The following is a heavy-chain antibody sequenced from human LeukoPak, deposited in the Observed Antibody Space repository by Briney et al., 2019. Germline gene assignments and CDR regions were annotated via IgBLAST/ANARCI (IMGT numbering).Heavy chain of an antibody. CDR2: IWYDGTKK. CDR3: ARDLAIFGNDCGMDL. J-gene: IGHJ6*02. D-gene: IGHD3-3*01. CDR1: GSTFSGHG. Sequence: GGSLRLSCAASGSTFSGHGMHWVRQAPGKGLEWVAVIWYDGTKKYYADSVKGRFTISRDNSKNTLYLQMNSVRAEDTAVYYCARDLAIFGNDCGMDLWGQGTTVTVSS. V-gene: IGHV3-33*01.